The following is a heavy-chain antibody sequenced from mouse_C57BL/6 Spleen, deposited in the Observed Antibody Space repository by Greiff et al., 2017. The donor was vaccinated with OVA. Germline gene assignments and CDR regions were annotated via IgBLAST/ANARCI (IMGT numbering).Heavy chain of an antibody. J-gene: IGHJ2*01. V-gene: IGHV1-64*01. Sequence: QVQLQQPGAELVKPGASVKLSCKASGYTFTSYWMHWVKQRPGQGLEWIGMIHPNSGSTNYNEKFKSKATLTVDKSSSTAYMQLSSLTSEDSAVYYCARNGNYVDYFDYWGQGTTLTVSS. CDR2: IHPNSGST. CDR1: GYTFTSYW. D-gene: IGHD2-1*01. CDR3: ARNGNYVDYFDY.